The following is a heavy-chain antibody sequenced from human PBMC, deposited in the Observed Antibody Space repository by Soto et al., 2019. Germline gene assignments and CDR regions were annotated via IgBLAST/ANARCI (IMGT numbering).Heavy chain of an antibody. V-gene: IGHV3-30-3*01. CDR3: ARDTYYDILTGSRGANLDY. CDR1: GFTFSSYA. D-gene: IGHD3-9*01. CDR2: ISYDGSNK. Sequence: PGGSLRLSCAASGFTFSSYAMHWVRQAPGKGLEWVAVISYDGSNKYYADSVKGRFTISRDNSKNTLYLQMNSLRAEDTAVYYCARDTYYDILTGSRGANLDYWGQGTLVTVSS. J-gene: IGHJ4*02.